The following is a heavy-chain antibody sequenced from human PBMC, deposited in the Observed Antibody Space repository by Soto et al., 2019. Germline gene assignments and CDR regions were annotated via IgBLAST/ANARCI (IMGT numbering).Heavy chain of an antibody. J-gene: IGHJ6*02. CDR1: GFTVSSNY. V-gene: IGHV3-53*01. CDR2: IYSGGST. D-gene: IGHD6-19*01. Sequence: EVQLVESGGGLIQPGGSLRLSCAASGFTVSSNYMSWVRQAPGKGLEWVSVIYSGGSTYYADSVKGRFTISRDNSKNKLYLQMNSQRAEDTAVYYCARGPYGYSSGWDYYYYGMDVWGQVTTVTVSS. CDR3: ARGPYGYSSGWDYYYYGMDV.